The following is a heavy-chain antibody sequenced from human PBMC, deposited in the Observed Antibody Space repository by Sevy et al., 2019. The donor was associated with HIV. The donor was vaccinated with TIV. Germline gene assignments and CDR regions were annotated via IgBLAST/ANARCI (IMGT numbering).Heavy chain of an antibody. D-gene: IGHD3-10*01. Sequence: GGSLRLSCAASGFTFDDYGMSWVRQVPGKGLQWVSGINWNGGSTGYADSVKGRFTISRDNAKNSLYLQMNSLRGEDTALYYCARLTSIYWSYYTSGSYYFDFWGQGTLVTVSS. CDR1: GFTFDDYG. CDR3: ARLTSIYWSYYTSGSYYFDF. V-gene: IGHV3-20*04. J-gene: IGHJ4*02. CDR2: INWNGGST.